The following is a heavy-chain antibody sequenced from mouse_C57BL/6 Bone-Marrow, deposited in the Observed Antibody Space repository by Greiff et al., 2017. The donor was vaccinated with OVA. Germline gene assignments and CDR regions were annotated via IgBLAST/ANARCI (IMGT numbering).Heavy chain of an antibody. CDR3: ARELRFYYFDY. CDR1: GYSITSGYD. J-gene: IGHJ2*01. V-gene: IGHV3-1*01. CDR2: ISYSGST. Sequence: ESGPGMVKPAQSLSLTCTVTGYSITSGYDWHWIRHFPGNKQEWMGYISYSGSTNYNPSLKSRISITHDTSKNHFFLKLNSVTTEDTATYYCARELRFYYFDYWGQGTTLTVSS. D-gene: IGHD1-1*01.